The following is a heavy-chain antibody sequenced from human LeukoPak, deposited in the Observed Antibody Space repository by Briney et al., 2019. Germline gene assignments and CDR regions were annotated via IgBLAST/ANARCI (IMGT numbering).Heavy chain of an antibody. V-gene: IGHV4-4*07. CDR2: IYASGST. CDR1: GDTMSDSY. D-gene: IGHD2-8*01. J-gene: IGHJ6*03. CDR3: ARDIRSHNGPGGYYYYYMDV. Sequence: SETLSLTCTVSGDTMSDSYWSWIRQPAGKGLEWIGRIYASGSTNYNPSLKSRVTLSVDTSSNQFSLTLSSVTAADTAVYHCARDIRSHNGPGGYYYYYMDVWGKGTTVTVSS.